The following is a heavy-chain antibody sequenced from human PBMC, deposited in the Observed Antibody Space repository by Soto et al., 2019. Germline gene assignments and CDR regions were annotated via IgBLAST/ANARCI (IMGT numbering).Heavy chain of an antibody. CDR2: ISGSGGST. Sequence: GWSLRLSCAASGFTFSSYAMSWVRQAPGKGLEWVSAISGSGGSTYYADSVKGRFTISRDNSKNTLYLQMNSLRAEDTAVYYCATSGPYSSSSFDYWGQGTLVTVSS. CDR3: ATSGPYSSSSFDY. CDR1: GFTFSSYA. J-gene: IGHJ4*02. V-gene: IGHV3-23*01. D-gene: IGHD6-6*01.